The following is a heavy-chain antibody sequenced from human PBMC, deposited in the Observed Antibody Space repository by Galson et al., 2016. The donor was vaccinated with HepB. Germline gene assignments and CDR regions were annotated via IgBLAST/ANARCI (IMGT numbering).Heavy chain of an antibody. CDR1: GFIVSSNY. J-gene: IGHJ4*03. CDR2: IRSGGLT. CDR3: VRHSLYCSGGGCSDSFDY. V-gene: IGHV3-53*01. Sequence: SLRLSCAASGFIVSSNYMSWVRQTPGKGLEWVSVIRSGGLTYYADSVMGRFTISRDNAQNTVYLQMHSLRAEDTAVYYGVRHSLYCSGGGCSDSFDYWGQGTMVTVSS. D-gene: IGHD2-15*01.